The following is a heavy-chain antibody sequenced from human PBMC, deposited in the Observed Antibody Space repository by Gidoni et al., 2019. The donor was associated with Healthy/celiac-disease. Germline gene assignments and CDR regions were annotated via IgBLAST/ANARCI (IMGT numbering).Heavy chain of an antibody. D-gene: IGHD3-10*01. J-gene: IGHJ4*02. CDR2: ISWDGGST. CDR1: GFTLDVYT. Sequence: EVQLVESGGVVVQPGGSLSLPCAASGFTLDVYTMHWVRQHPGTGLEWVSLISWDGGSTYYADSVKGRFTISRDNSKNSLYLQMNSLRTEDTALYYCASGRVGLAYYLDYWGQGTLVTVSS. V-gene: IGHV3-43*01. CDR3: ASGRVGLAYYLDY.